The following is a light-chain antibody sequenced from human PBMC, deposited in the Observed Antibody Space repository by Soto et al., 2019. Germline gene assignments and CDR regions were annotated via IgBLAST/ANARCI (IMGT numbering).Light chain of an antibody. Sequence: EIVVTQSPATLSVSPGERATVSCRSSESVNSNLAWYQQKPGQAPRLLIYGASTRATGIPARISGSGSGTEFTLTISSLESEDFAVYYCQQYNKWRTFGQGTKVDI. V-gene: IGKV3-15*01. CDR2: GAS. J-gene: IGKJ1*01. CDR1: ESVNSN. CDR3: QQYNKWRT.